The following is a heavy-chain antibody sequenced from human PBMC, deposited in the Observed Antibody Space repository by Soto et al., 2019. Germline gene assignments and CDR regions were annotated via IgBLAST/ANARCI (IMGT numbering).Heavy chain of an antibody. J-gene: IGHJ6*02. V-gene: IGHV1-2*02. CDR1: GYTFTGYY. Sequence: ASVKVSCKASGYTFTGYYMHWVRQAPGQGLEWMGWINPNSGGTNYAQKFQGRVTMTRDTSISTAYMELSRLRSDDTAVYYCARDQVIAVAGYYYYYRMDVWGQGTTVTVSS. CDR2: INPNSGGT. D-gene: IGHD6-19*01. CDR3: ARDQVIAVAGYYYYYRMDV.